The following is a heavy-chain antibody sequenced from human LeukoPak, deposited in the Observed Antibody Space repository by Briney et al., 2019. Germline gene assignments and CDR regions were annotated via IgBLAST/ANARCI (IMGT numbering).Heavy chain of an antibody. Sequence: GGSLRLSCAASGFTFSSYGMHWVRQAPGKGLEWVAVISYDGSNKYYADSVKGRFTISRDNSKNTLYLQMNSLRAEDTAVYYCAKVWRYDSGSSGDYWGQGTLVTVSS. V-gene: IGHV3-30*18. CDR2: ISYDGSNK. CDR1: GFTFSSYG. J-gene: IGHJ4*02. CDR3: AKVWRYDSGSSGDY. D-gene: IGHD3-10*01.